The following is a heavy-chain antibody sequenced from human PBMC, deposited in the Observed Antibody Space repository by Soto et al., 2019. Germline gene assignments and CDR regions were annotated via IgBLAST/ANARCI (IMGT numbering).Heavy chain of an antibody. CDR2: IYYSGST. CDR3: ARDGGYGDYWVWFDP. CDR1: GGSITSGDYY. D-gene: IGHD4-17*01. Sequence: QVQLQESGPGLVKPSQTLSLTCTVSGGSITSGDYYWSWIRQPPGKGLVWIGYIYYSGSTYYNPSRNSRVTISVDTSKNQFSLKLSSVTAADTAVYYCARDGGYGDYWVWFDPWGQGTLVTVSS. V-gene: IGHV4-30-4*01. J-gene: IGHJ5*02.